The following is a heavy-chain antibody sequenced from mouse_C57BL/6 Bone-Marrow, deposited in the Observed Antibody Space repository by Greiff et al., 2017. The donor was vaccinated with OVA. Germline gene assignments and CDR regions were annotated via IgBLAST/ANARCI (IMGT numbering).Heavy chain of an antibody. Sequence: QVTLKESGPGLLQPSQTLSLTCSFSGFSLSTYGMGVGWIRQPPGNGLEWLVHTWWDDDKYYNPTLMSRLTISTDTSKNQVFLKIANVDTADTATYYCARTYSNFLFAYWGQGTLVTVSA. CDR2: TWWDDDK. V-gene: IGHV8-8*01. CDR3: ARTYSNFLFAY. J-gene: IGHJ3*01. CDR1: GFSLSTYGMG. D-gene: IGHD2-5*01.